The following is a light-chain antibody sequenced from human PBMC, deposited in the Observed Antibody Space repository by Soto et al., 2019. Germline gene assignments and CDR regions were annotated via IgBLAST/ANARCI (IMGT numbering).Light chain of an antibody. V-gene: IGLV2-14*01. Sequence: QSALTQPASVSGSPGQSITISCTGTSSDVGGYNYVSWYQQHPGKAPKLMIYAVTDRPSGVSSRLSGSKSGNTASLTISGLQAEDEADYSCSSYTSSSTLFGTGTKLTVL. J-gene: IGLJ1*01. CDR2: AVT. CDR3: SSYTSSSTL. CDR1: SSDVGGYNY.